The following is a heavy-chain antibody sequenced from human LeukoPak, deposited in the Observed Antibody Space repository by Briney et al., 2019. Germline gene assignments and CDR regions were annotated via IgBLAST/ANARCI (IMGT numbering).Heavy chain of an antibody. D-gene: IGHD6-13*01. CDR1: GFTFSSYG. V-gene: IGHV3-30*02. CDR3: AKDQRNSSWYTVRYFQH. J-gene: IGHJ1*01. Sequence: PGGSLRLSCAASGFTFSSYGMHWVRQAPGKGLEWVALIRYDGSNKYYADSVKGRFTISRDNSKNTLYLQMNSLRAEDTAVYYCAKDQRNSSWYTVRYFQHWGQGTLVTVSS. CDR2: IRYDGSNK.